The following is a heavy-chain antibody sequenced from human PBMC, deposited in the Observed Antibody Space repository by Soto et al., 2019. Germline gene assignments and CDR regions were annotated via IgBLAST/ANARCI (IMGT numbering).Heavy chain of an antibody. J-gene: IGHJ4*02. V-gene: IGHV3-23*01. CDR1: GFTFSSYA. D-gene: IGHD1-26*01. CDR3: AEDIASGSYSGY. Sequence: EVQLLESGGGLVQPGGSLRLSCAASGFTFSSYAMRWVRQAPGKGLEWVSAISGSGGSTYYADSVKGRFTISRDNSKNPLYLQMNSPRAGDTGGYYCAEDIASGSYSGYWGQGTLVTVSS. CDR2: ISGSGGST.